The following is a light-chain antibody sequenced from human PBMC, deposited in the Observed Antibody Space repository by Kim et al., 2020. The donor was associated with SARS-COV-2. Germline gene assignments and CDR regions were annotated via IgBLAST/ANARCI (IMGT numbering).Light chain of an antibody. J-gene: IGLJ2*01. CDR2: GKN. CDR3: NSRDSSGNHVV. V-gene: IGLV3-19*01. Sequence: ALTHTVRITCQGASLRSYYASWYQQKPGLAPGLVIYGKNNRPSGIPDRFSGSSTGNTASLTITWAQAEDEADYDCNSRDSSGNHVVFGGGTKLTVL. CDR1: SLRSYY.